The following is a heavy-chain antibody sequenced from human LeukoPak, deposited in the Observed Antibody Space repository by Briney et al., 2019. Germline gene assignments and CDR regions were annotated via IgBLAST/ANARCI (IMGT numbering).Heavy chain of an antibody. CDR1: GVSITTPY. V-gene: IGHV4-59*11. J-gene: IGHJ5*02. D-gene: IGHD3-16*01. Sequence: SETLSLTCNVSGVSITTPYWSWIRQFPGEGLEWIGYISYSGITNYNPSLESRLTMSVDTSKNQFSLELSSVTAADTAVYYCARDKLSFGSRYNWFDPWGQGSLVTVSS. CDR2: ISYSGIT. CDR3: ARDKLSFGSRYNWFDP.